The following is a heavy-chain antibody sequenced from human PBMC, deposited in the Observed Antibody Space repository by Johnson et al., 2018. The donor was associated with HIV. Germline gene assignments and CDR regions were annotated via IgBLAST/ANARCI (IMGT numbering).Heavy chain of an antibody. Sequence: QVQLVESGGGLVKPGGSLRLSSAASGFTFSDYYMSWIRQAPGKGLAWVSYISSSGSTIYYADSVKGRFTISMDNAKNSLYLQMNSLRAEDTAVYYCARDRYCSGGSCYLRSRADAFDIWGQGTMVTVSS. CDR1: GFTFSDYY. CDR2: ISSSGSTI. CDR3: ARDRYCSGGSCYLRSRADAFDI. V-gene: IGHV3-11*04. D-gene: IGHD2-15*01. J-gene: IGHJ3*02.